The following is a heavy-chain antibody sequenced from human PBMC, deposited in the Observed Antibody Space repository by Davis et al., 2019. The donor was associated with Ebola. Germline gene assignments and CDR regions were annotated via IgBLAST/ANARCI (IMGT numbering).Heavy chain of an antibody. Sequence: GESLKISCAASGFTFSSYWMHWVRQAPGKGLVWVSRINSDGSSTSYADSVKGRFTISRDNAKNSLYLQMNSLRAEDTAVYYCARSQSTVTTSWFDPWGQGTLVTVSS. J-gene: IGHJ5*02. CDR1: GFTFSSYW. CDR2: INSDGSST. V-gene: IGHV3-74*01. CDR3: ARSQSTVTTSWFDP. D-gene: IGHD4-17*01.